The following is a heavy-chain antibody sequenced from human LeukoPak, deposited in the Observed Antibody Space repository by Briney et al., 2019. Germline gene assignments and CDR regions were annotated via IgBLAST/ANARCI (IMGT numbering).Heavy chain of an antibody. CDR1: GGSFSGYY. D-gene: IGHD4-17*01. CDR3: ARALDDYGDYVGAFDI. V-gene: IGHV4-34*01. J-gene: IGHJ3*02. Sequence: SETLSLTCAVYGGSFSGYYWSWIRQPPGKGLEWIGEINHSGSTNYNPSLKSRVTISVDTSKNQFSLKLSSVTAADTAVHYCARALDDYGDYVGAFDIWGQGTMVTVSS. CDR2: INHSGST.